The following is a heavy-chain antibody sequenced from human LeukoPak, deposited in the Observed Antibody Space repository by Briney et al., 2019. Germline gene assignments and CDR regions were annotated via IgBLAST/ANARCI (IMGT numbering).Heavy chain of an antibody. Sequence: ASVKVSCKASGYTFTGHYMHWVRQAPGQGLEWMGWINPNSDGTSYAQKFQGRVTMTRDTSISTAYMEMTRLRSDDTAVYYCARDPNLRTGAFDIWGQGTMVTVSS. J-gene: IGHJ3*02. CDR3: ARDPNLRTGAFDI. D-gene: IGHD4-17*01. CDR1: GYTFTGHY. CDR2: INPNSDGT. V-gene: IGHV1-2*02.